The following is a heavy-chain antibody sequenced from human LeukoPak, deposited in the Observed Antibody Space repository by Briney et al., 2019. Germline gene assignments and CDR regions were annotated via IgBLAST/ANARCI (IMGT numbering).Heavy chain of an antibody. CDR1: GGSFSGYY. Sequence: PSETLSLTCAVYGGSFSGYYWSWIRQPPGKGLEWIGEINHSGSTNYNPSLKSRVTISVDTSKNQFSLKLSSVTAADTAVYYCAREGAYYGDLYGMDVWGQGTAVTVSS. J-gene: IGHJ6*02. V-gene: IGHV4-34*01. CDR3: AREGAYYGDLYGMDV. D-gene: IGHD3-10*01. CDR2: INHSGST.